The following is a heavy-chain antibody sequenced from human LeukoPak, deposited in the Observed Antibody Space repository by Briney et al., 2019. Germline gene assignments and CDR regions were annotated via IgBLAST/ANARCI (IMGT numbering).Heavy chain of an antibody. CDR2: IGSDSNYI. D-gene: IGHD3-9*01. Sequence: PGGSLRLSCAASGFTFSSYTMNWVRQAPGKGLEWVSSIGSDSNYIYYADSVKGRFTISRDNAWNSLYLQMNSLRAEDTAVYYCARKENILTGYYDHWGRGTLVTVSS. CDR1: GFTFSSYT. J-gene: IGHJ5*02. CDR3: ARKENILTGYYDH. V-gene: IGHV3-21*01.